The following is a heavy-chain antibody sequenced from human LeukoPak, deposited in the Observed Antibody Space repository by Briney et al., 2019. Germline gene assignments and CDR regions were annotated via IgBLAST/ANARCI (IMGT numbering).Heavy chain of an antibody. CDR3: ATIPRLDCSSTSCLNWFDP. CDR1: AFIFSGHW. Sequence: GGSLRLSCEGSAFIFSGHWMNWVRQAPGKGLEWVSSISSSSSYIYYADSVKGRFTISRDNAKNSLYLQMNSLRAEDTAVYYCATIPRLDCSSTSCLNWFDPWGQGTLVTVSS. CDR2: ISSSSSYI. D-gene: IGHD2-2*01. V-gene: IGHV3-21*01. J-gene: IGHJ5*02.